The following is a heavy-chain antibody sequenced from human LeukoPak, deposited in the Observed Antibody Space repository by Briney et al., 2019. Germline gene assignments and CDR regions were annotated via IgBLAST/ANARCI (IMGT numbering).Heavy chain of an antibody. V-gene: IGHV3-30*02. Sequence: GGSLRLSCAASGFTFSSYEMNWVRRAPGKGLEWVAFIRYDGSNKYYADSVKGRFTISRDNSKNTLYLQMNSLRAEDTAVYYCAKVQNYYDSSGYTDQSDYWGQGTLVTVSS. CDR1: GFTFSSYE. J-gene: IGHJ4*02. CDR3: AKVQNYYDSSGYTDQSDY. D-gene: IGHD3-22*01. CDR2: IRYDGSNK.